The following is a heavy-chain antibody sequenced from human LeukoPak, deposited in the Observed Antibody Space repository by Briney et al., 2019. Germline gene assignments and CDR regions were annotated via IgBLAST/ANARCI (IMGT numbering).Heavy chain of an antibody. Sequence: PSETLSLTCAVYGGSFSGYYWSWIRQPPGKGLEWIGEINHSGSTNYNPPLKSRVTISVDTSKNQFSLKLSSVTAADTAVYYCARNGYSYGFWGQGTLVTVSS. D-gene: IGHD5-18*01. V-gene: IGHV4-34*01. CDR1: GGSFSGYY. J-gene: IGHJ4*02. CDR3: ARNGYSYGF. CDR2: INHSGST.